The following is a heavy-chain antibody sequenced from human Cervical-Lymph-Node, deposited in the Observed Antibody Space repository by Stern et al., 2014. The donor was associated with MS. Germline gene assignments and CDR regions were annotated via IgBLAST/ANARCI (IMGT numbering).Heavy chain of an antibody. D-gene: IGHD3-3*01. CDR2: ISYDGSNK. J-gene: IGHJ4*02. CDR3: AKNPGGFTID. V-gene: IGHV3-30*18. Sequence: VQLVESGGGVVQPGRSRRLSCAASGFTFSSYDLHWVRQGPGKGLEWVASISYDGSNKYYADSVKGRFTISRDNSKNTLFLQMNSLRTEDTAVYYCAKNPGGFTIDWGQGTLVTVSS. CDR1: GFTFSSYD.